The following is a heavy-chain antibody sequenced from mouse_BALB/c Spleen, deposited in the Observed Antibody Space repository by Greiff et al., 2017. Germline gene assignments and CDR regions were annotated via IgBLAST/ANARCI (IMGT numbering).Heavy chain of an antibody. Sequence: QVQLKQPGAELVRPGASVKLSCKASGYTFTSYWINWVKQRPGQGLEWIGNIYPSDSYTNYNQKFKDKATLTVDKSSSTAYMQLSSPTSEDSAVYYCTRYYGSSYRYFDVWGAGTTVTVSS. V-gene: IGHV1-69*02. CDR3: TRYYGSSYRYFDV. J-gene: IGHJ1*01. D-gene: IGHD1-1*01. CDR1: GYTFTSYW. CDR2: IYPSDSYT.